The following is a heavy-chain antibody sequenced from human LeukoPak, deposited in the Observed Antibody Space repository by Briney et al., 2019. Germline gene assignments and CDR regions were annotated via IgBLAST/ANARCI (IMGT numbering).Heavy chain of an antibody. CDR1: GGTFSSYA. CDR2: IIPIFGTA. J-gene: IGHJ4*02. V-gene: IGHV1-69*01. D-gene: IGHD3-10*01. Sequence: ASVKVCCKASGGTFSSYAISWVRQAPGQGLEWMGGIIPIFGTANYAQKFQGRVTITADESTSAAYMELSSLRSEDTAVYYCARDRGEVLLDYWGQGTLVTVSS. CDR3: ARDRGEVLLDY.